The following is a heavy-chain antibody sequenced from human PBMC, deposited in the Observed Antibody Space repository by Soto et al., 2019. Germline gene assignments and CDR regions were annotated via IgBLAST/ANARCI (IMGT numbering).Heavy chain of an antibody. J-gene: IGHJ6*02. CDR1: GGSFSGYY. CDR3: ARAAAGDLRYYGMDV. D-gene: IGHD7-27*01. CDR2: INHSGST. Sequence: SETLSLTCAVYGGSFSGYYWSWIRQPPGKGLEWIGEINHSGSTNYNPSLKSRVTISVDTSKNQFSLKLSSVTAADTAVYYCARAAAGDLRYYGMDVLGQGTMVTVSS. V-gene: IGHV4-34*01.